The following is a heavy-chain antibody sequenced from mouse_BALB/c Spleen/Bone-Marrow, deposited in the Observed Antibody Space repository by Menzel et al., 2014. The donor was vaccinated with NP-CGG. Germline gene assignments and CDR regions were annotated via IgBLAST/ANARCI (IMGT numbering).Heavy chain of an antibody. V-gene: IGHV1-18*01. Sequence: EVQLQASGLDLVKPGASVLLSCKAYGYSFTGYYLHWAQQSHGNSLEWIGRVNPNNGGTNYNQKFKSKATLTVDKSSSTAYMELLSLTSEDSAVYYCARDYYGFSYWFAYWGQGTLVTVSA. D-gene: IGHD1-1*01. CDR3: ARDYYGFSYWFAY. J-gene: IGHJ3*01. CDR1: GYSFTGYY. CDR2: VNPNNGGT.